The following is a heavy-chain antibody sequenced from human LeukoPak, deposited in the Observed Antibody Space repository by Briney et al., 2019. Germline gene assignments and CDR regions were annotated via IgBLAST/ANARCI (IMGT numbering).Heavy chain of an antibody. V-gene: IGHV4-30-2*05. D-gene: IGHD1-14*01. CDR2: IYHSGST. J-gene: IGHJ4*02. CDR1: GGSISSGGYS. Sequence: SETLSLTCAVSGGSISSGGYSWSWIRQPPGKGLEWIGYIYHSGSTYYNPSLKSRVTISVDTSKNQFSLKLSSVTAADTAVYYCARVLGKTQIDYWGQGTLVTVSS. CDR3: ARVLGKTQIDY.